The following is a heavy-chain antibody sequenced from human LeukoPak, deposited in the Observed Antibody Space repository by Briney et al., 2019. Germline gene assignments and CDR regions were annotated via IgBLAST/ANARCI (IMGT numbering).Heavy chain of an antibody. CDR3: AREYYDILTGYYNHGGLDY. CDR1: GYTFTSYD. V-gene: IGHV1-8*01. D-gene: IGHD3-9*01. CDR2: MNPNSGNT. J-gene: IGHJ4*02. Sequence: GASVKVSCKASGYTFTSYDINWVRQATGQGLEWMGWMNPNSGNTGYAQKFQGRVTMTRNTSISTAYMELSSLRSEDTAVYYCAREYYDILTGYYNHGGLDYWGQGTLVTVSS.